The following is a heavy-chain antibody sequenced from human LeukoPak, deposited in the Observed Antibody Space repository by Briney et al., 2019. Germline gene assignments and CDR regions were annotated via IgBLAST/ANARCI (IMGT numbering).Heavy chain of an antibody. J-gene: IGHJ6*02. CDR1: GYSFTSYW. CDR2: IYPGDPDT. D-gene: IGHD6-13*01. CDR3: ARRYSSSAYGMDV. V-gene: IGHV5-51*01. Sequence: GESLKISCKGSGYSFTSYWIGWVRQMPGKGLEWMGIIYPGDPDTRYSPSFQGQVTISADKSISTAYLQWSSLKASDTAMYYCARRYSSSAYGMDVWGQGTTVTVSS.